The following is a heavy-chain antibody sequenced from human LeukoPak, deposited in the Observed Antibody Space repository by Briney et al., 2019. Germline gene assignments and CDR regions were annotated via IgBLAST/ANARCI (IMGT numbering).Heavy chain of an antibody. CDR1: GYTFGSYG. V-gene: IGHV1-18*01. Sequence: ASVKVSCKASGYTFGSYGISWVRQAPGQGLEWMGWISGYNANTRYAQNFQGRVTMTKDTSTSTAYMELRSLRSDDTAVYYCARDYFEASGYYYDVFDIWGQGTMVTVSS. CDR3: ARDYFEASGYYYDVFDI. J-gene: IGHJ3*02. D-gene: IGHD3-22*01. CDR2: ISGYNANT.